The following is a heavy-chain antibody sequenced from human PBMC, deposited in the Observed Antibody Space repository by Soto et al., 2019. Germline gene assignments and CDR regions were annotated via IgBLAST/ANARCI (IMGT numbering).Heavy chain of an antibody. Sequence: SETLSLTCTVPGGSISSSSYYWGWIRQPPGKGLEWIGSIYYSGSTYYNPSLKSRVTISVDTSKNQFSLKLSSVTAADTAVYYCARHSYEMDYWGQGTLVTVSS. J-gene: IGHJ4*02. CDR3: ARHSYEMDY. D-gene: IGHD3-3*01. V-gene: IGHV4-39*01. CDR2: IYYSGST. CDR1: GGSISSSSYY.